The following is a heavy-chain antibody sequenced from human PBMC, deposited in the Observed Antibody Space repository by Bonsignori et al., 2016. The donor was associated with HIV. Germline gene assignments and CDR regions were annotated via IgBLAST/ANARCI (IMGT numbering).Heavy chain of an antibody. D-gene: IGHD2-2*02. CDR3: ARGQIPED. J-gene: IGHJ4*02. CDR2: ITHSGST. CDR1: GGSFSGYY. V-gene: IGHV4-34*01. Sequence: SETLSLTCAVYGGSFSGYYWNWIRQPPGKGLEWIGEITHSGSTNYNPSLKSRVSISVDTSKNQLSLKLTSVTAADTAVYYCARGQIPEDWGQGTLVTVSS.